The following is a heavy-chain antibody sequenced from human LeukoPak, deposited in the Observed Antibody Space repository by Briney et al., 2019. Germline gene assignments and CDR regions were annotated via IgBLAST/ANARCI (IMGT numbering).Heavy chain of an antibody. V-gene: IGHV4-38-2*02. CDR2: IYHSGST. Sequence: SETLSLTCTVSGYSISSGYYWGWIRQPPGKGLEWIGSIYHSGSTYYNPSLKSRVTISVDTSKNQFSLKLSSVTAADTAVYYCARDATRAYYFDYWGQGTLVTVSS. J-gene: IGHJ4*02. CDR3: ARDATRAYYFDY. CDR1: GYSISSGYY. D-gene: IGHD1-26*01.